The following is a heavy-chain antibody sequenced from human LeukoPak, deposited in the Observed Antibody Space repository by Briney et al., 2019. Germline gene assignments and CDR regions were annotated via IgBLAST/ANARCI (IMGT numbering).Heavy chain of an antibody. D-gene: IGHD4-17*01. Sequence: GASVKVSCKASGGTFSSYAISWVRQAPGQGLEWMGGIIPIFGTANHAQKFQGRVTITADKSTSTAYMELSSLRSEDTAVYYCARYYGDYGGSGVWGQGTLVTVSS. CDR2: IIPIFGTA. CDR1: GGTFSSYA. CDR3: ARYYGDYGGSGV. V-gene: IGHV1-69*06. J-gene: IGHJ4*02.